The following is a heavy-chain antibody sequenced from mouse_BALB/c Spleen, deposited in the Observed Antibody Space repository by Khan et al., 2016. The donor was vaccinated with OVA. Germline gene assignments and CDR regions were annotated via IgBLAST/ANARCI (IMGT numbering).Heavy chain of an antibody. CDR1: GYTFTSYT. Sequence: QVQLQQSGAELARPGASVKMSCKASGYTFTSYTMHWVNQRPGPGLEWIGYINPSSGYTNYNQKFKDKATLTADKSSRTAYKNLSSLTSEDSTVSFCASERAKYRKDGWFAYWGQGTLVTVSA. D-gene: IGHD2-14*01. V-gene: IGHV1-4*01. CDR2: INPSSGYT. J-gene: IGHJ3*01. CDR3: ASERAKYRKDGWFAY.